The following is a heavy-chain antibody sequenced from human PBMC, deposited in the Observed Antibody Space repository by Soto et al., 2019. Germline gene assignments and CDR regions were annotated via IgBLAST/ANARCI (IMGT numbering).Heavy chain of an antibody. J-gene: IGHJ4*02. CDR2: IYYTGHT. CDR3: AREYINQSFFDY. CDR1: GGYISSGGNY. V-gene: IGHV4-31*03. Sequence: SETLSFTCSVSGGYISSGGNYWSWIRQHPGKGLEWIGFIYYTGHTKYNAALKSRASISADMSENQFSLTLTSVTAADTAVYYCAREYINQSFFDYWGPGTLVTVSS. D-gene: IGHD5-18*01.